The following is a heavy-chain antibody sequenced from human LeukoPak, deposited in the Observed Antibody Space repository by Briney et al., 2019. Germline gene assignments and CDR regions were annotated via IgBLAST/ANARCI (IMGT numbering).Heavy chain of an antibody. V-gene: IGHV3-74*01. CDR3: ARDYGDFYYYYYGMDV. J-gene: IGHJ6*02. CDR2: INSDGSST. Sequence: PGGSLRLSCAASGFTFSSYRMHWVRQAPGKGLVWVSRINSDGSSTSYADSVKGRFTISRDNAKNTLYLQMNSLRAEDTAVYYCARDYGDFYYYYYGMDVWGQGTTVTVSS. CDR1: GFTFSSYR. D-gene: IGHD4-17*01.